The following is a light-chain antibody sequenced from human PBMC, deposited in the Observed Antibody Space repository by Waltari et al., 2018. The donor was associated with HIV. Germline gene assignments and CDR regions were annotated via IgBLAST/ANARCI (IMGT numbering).Light chain of an antibody. CDR2: RNN. CDR1: ISNIRKTE. Sequence: QSVLTQPPSTSATPGKRVTNSCSGSISNIRKTEQYSYQQLPGTAPKPPIYRNNQRPSGVPDRFSGSKSGTSASLAISGLRSEDEADYYCAAWDDSLSGWVFGGGTKLTVL. V-gene: IGLV1-47*01. J-gene: IGLJ3*02. CDR3: AAWDDSLSGWV.